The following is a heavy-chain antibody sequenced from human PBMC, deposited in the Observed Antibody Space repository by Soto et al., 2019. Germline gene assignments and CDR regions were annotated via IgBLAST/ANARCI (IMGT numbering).Heavy chain of an antibody. J-gene: IGHJ6*01. Sequence: PSETLSLTCTFSGGSITNYSWSWIRQPPGRGLEWIGYISSSGTTTYNPSLGRRLTIFADTSRNQFSLQLASVTAADTAVYYCAGRCHTMQRGTNHDYEEVWGKGPTVIVCS. D-gene: IGHD2-2*02. V-gene: IGHV4-4*08. CDR1: GGSITNYS. CDR2: ISSSGTT. CDR3: AGRCHTMQRGTNHDYEEV.